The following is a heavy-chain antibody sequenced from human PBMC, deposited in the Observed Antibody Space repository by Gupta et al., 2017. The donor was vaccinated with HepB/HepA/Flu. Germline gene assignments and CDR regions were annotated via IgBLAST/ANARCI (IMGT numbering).Heavy chain of an antibody. V-gene: IGHV4-59*01. J-gene: IGHJ5*02. CDR2: IFYSGST. CDR1: GGSIRSYY. Sequence: QVQLQESGPGLVKPSETLSLTCNVSGGSIRSYYWRWVRQSPGKGLEWIGYIFYSGSTSYNPSLKSRVTISIDTSKNQFSLRLTSVTAADTAVYYCARDRGGDCYTTSCYLFDPWGQGTLVTVSS. D-gene: IGHD2-2*01. CDR3: ARDRGGDCYTTSCYLFDP.